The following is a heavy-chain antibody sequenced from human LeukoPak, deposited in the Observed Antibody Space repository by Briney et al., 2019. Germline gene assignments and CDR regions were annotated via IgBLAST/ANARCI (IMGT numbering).Heavy chain of an antibody. V-gene: IGHV3-7*01. CDR3: AKGVDV. CDR2: IKEDGSEK. CDR1: GFTVSSNY. J-gene: IGHJ6*04. Sequence: PGGSLRLSCAASGFTVSSNYMSWVRQAPGKGLEWVANIKEDGSEKYYVDSVKGRFTISRDNARNSLFLQMNSLRAEDTAVYYCAKGVDVWGKGTTVTVSS.